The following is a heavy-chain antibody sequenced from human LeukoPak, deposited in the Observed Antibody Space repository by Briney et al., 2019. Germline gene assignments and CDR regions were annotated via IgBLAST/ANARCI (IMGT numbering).Heavy chain of an antibody. Sequence: SETLSLTCTVSGGSISSYYWSWIRQPPGKGLEWIGYISYSGSTNYNPSLNSRVTISIDTSKNQFSLKLRSVTAADTAIYYCARQGYDILTGYIDAFDIWGQGTMVTVSS. J-gene: IGHJ3*02. D-gene: IGHD3-9*01. CDR3: ARQGYDILTGYIDAFDI. V-gene: IGHV4-59*08. CDR2: ISYSGST. CDR1: GGSISSYY.